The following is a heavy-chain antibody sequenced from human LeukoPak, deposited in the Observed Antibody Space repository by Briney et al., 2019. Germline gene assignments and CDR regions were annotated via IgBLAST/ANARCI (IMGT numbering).Heavy chain of an antibody. CDR2: ISGSGRTI. D-gene: IGHD2-2*01. CDR3: ARDIVVVSLVMGWFDP. V-gene: IGHV3-11*01. CDR1: GFTFSDYY. J-gene: IGHJ5*02. Sequence: GGSLRLSCAASGFTFSDYYMSWIRQAPGKGLEWVSYISGSGRTIYYADSVKGRFTISRDNAKNSLYLQMNSLRAEDTAVYYCARDIVVVSLVMGWFDPWGQGTLVTVSS.